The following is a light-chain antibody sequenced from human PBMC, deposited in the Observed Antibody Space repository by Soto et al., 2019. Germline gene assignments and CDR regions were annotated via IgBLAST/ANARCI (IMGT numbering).Light chain of an antibody. CDR1: SSTIEANY. CDR2: RDN. V-gene: IGLV1-47*01. Sequence: QTVVTQPPSTSGTPGQRGTISCSGSSSTIEANYVHWYQQLPGAAPKLLIYRDNQRPSGVPDRVSGSKSGTSASLAISGLRSEDEADYYCAAWDDRLSAFVVFGGGTKLTVL. J-gene: IGLJ2*01. CDR3: AAWDDRLSAFVV.